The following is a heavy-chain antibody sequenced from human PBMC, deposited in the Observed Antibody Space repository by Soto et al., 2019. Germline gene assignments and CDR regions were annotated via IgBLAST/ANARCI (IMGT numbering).Heavy chain of an antibody. CDR3: AREKVTSGYPD. D-gene: IGHD3-22*01. CDR1: GYTFTSYD. Sequence: QVQLVQSGAEVKKPGASVKVSCKASGYTFTSYDINWVRQATGQGLEWMGWMNPNSGNPAYAQKVQGRITMTRNTSISTAYMELSRLRSEDTAVYYCAREKVTSGYPDWGQGTLVTVSS. CDR2: MNPNSGNP. J-gene: IGHJ4*02. V-gene: IGHV1-8*01.